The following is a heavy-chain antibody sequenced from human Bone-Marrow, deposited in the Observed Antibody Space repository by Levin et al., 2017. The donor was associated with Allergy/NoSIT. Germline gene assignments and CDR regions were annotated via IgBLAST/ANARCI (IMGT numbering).Heavy chain of an antibody. CDR2: ISDSGNT. D-gene: IGHD2-15*01. CDR1: GGSISSGTHY. V-gene: IGHV4-39*07. Sequence: SETLSLTCTVSGGSISSGTHYWGWIRQPPGTGLEWIVTISDSGNTYHNPSLTSRVTISVDTSRNQVSLNLTSVTAADTAVYYCARTLGYCNGNGCYYYFDYWGQGTLVTVSS. CDR3: ARTLGYCNGNGCYYYFDY. J-gene: IGHJ4*02.